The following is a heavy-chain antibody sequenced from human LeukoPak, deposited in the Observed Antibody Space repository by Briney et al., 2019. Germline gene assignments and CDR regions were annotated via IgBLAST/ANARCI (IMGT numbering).Heavy chain of an antibody. V-gene: IGHV3-21*01. CDR2: ISSSSCYI. Sequence: PGGSLRLSCAASGFTFSSYAMSWVRQAPGKGLEWVSSISSSSCYIYYADSVKGRFTISRDNAKNSLYLQMNSLRAEDTAVYYCARDQGYCSSTSCYQDYWGQGTLVTVSS. D-gene: IGHD2-2*01. J-gene: IGHJ4*02. CDR3: ARDQGYCSSTSCYQDY. CDR1: GFTFSSYA.